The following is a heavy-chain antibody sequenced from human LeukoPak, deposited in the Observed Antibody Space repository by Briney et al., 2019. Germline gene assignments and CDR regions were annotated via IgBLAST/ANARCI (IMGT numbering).Heavy chain of an antibody. J-gene: IGHJ4*02. V-gene: IGHV3-11*01. CDR2: ISSSCSTI. CDR3: AREAPYYYDSSGYPLDY. D-gene: IGHD3-22*01. CDR1: GFTFSDYY. Sequence: GGSLRLSCAASGFTFSDYYMSWIRQAPGKGLEWVSYISSSCSTIYYADPVKGRFTISRDNDKNSLYLQMNSLRAEDTAVYYCAREAPYYYDSSGYPLDYWGQGTLVTVSS.